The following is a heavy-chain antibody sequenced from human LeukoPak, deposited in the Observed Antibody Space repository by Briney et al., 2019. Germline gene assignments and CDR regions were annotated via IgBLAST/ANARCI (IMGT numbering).Heavy chain of an antibody. CDR1: GGSISSYY. Sequence: SETLSLTCTVSGGSISSYYWSWIRQPPGKGLEWIGYIYYSGSTNYNPSLKSRVTISVDTSKNQFSLKLSSVTAADTAVYYCARRPGNSDYHYYGMDVWGQGTTVTVSS. J-gene: IGHJ6*02. CDR2: IYYSGST. V-gene: IGHV4-59*08. CDR3: ARRPGNSDYHYYGMDV. D-gene: IGHD4-4*01.